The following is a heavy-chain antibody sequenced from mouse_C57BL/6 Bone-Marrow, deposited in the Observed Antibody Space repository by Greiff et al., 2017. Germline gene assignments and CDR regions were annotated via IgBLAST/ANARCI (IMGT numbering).Heavy chain of an antibody. CDR3: ARRPHFDY. V-gene: IGHV1-69*01. CDR1: GYTFTSYW. J-gene: IGHJ2*01. Sequence: QVQLQQPGAELVMPGASVKLSCKASGYTFTSYWMHWVKQRPGQGLEWIGEIDPSDSYTNYNQKFKGKSTLTVDKSSSTAYMQLSSLTSEDSAVYYCARRPHFDYWGKGTTLTVSS. CDR2: IDPSDSYT.